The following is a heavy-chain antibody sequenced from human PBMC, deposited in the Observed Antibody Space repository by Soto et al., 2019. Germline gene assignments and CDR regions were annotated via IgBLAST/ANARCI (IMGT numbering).Heavy chain of an antibody. J-gene: IGHJ4*02. D-gene: IGHD6-13*01. CDR3: AKDEEGQQLAPGGGGDFAY. CDR2: ISGSGDST. CDR1: GFTFSSFA. V-gene: IGHV3-23*01. Sequence: EVQLLESGGGLVQPGGSLRLSCAASGFTFSSFAMSWLRQAPGKGLEWVSAISGSGDSTYYADSVKGRFTISREKSKNTLFLQMKSLSAADTSVYYCAKDEEGQQLAPGGGGDFAYWGQGTLVTVSS.